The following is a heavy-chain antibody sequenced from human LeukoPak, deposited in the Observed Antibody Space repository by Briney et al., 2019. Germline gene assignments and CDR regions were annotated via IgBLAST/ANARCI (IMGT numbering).Heavy chain of an antibody. D-gene: IGHD1-26*01. J-gene: IGHJ3*02. CDR2: IKQDGSEK. V-gene: IGHV3-7*03. CDR1: GFTFSSYW. CDR3: ARDSIIVGASDALDI. Sequence: GGSLRLSCAASGFTFSSYWMSWVRQAPGKGLEWVANIKQDGSEKYYVDSVKGRCTISRDNAKNSLYLQMNSLRAEDTALYYCARDSIIVGASDALDIWGQGTMVTVSS.